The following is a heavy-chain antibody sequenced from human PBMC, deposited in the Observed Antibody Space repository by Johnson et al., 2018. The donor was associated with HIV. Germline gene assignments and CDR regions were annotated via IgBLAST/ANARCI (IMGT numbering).Heavy chain of an antibody. CDR2: IRSKAYGETT. CDR1: GFIFGDYA. CDR3: TGGLDLRAFDL. V-gene: IGHV3-49*03. D-gene: IGHD3-16*01. J-gene: IGHJ3*01. Sequence: VQLVESGGGLVQPGRSLRLSCTTSGFIFGDYAMTWFRQAPTKGLEWVSFIRSKAYGETTEYAASVKGRFTISRDDSKSIAFLQLDSQKTEDTPMYYCTGGLDLRAFDLWGQGTMVTVSS.